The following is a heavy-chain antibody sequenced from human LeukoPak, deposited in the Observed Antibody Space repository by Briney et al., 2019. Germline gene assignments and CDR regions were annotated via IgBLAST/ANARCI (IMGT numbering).Heavy chain of an antibody. CDR2: ISGSGGST. V-gene: IGHV3-23*01. CDR1: GFTFSSYA. D-gene: IGHD5-12*01. Sequence: GGSLRLSCAASGFTFSSYAMSWVRQAPGKGLEWVSAISGSGGSTYYADSVKGRFTISRDNSKNTLYLQMNSLRAEDTAVYYCAKGRGGYDYSPRDYFDYWGQGTLVTVSS. CDR3: AKGRGGYDYSPRDYFDY. J-gene: IGHJ4*02.